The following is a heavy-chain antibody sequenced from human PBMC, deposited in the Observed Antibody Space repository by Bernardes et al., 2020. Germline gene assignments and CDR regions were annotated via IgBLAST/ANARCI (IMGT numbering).Heavy chain of an antibody. D-gene: IGHD1-1*01. J-gene: IGHJ4*02. CDR2: IYRGGST. V-gene: IGHV3-53*01. CDR1: GFTVSSTY. Sequence: VESLFLSCAASGFTVSSTYMSWVRQSPGKGLEWVSIIYRGGSTYYADSVKGRFTISRDHSKNTLYLQMNSLRAEDTAVYYCARVLLGTYYFDYWGQGTLVTVAS. CDR3: ARVLLGTYYFDY.